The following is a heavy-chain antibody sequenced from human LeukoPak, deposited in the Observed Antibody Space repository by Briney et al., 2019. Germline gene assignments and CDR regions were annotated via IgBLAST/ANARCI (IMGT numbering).Heavy chain of an antibody. CDR1: GFTSSSYW. V-gene: IGHV3-7*03. J-gene: IGHJ4*02. CDR3: ARHYGDYPPHDY. Sequence: PGGSLRLSCAASGFTSSSYWMSWVRQAPGKGLEWVANIKQDGSEKYYVDSAKGRFTISRDNAKNSLYLQMNSLRAEDTALYHCARHYGDYPPHDYWGQGTLVTVSS. CDR2: IKQDGSEK. D-gene: IGHD4-17*01.